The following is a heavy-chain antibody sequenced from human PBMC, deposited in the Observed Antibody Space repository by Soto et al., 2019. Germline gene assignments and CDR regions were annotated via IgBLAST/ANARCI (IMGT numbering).Heavy chain of an antibody. CDR1: AFTFTSYK. V-gene: IGHV3-48*03. Sequence: GGSLRLSCAASAFTFTSYKMNWVRQAPGKGLEWVSYISSSGSTIYYADSVKGRFTISRDNAKNSLYLQMNSLRAEDTAVYYCARDPSPMGVGGDIWGQGTMVTVSS. J-gene: IGHJ3*02. D-gene: IGHD2-15*01. CDR3: ARDPSPMGVGGDI. CDR2: ISSSGSTI.